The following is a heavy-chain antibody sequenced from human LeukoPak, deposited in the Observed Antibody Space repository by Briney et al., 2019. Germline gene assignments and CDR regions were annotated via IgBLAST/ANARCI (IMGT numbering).Heavy chain of an antibody. Sequence: GGSLRLSCAASGFTFSNYAMSWVRQAPGKGLELVSAITGSDGTTYYADSVKGRFTISRDNSKNTLYLQMNSERVEDTAVYYGAQWGDYDILTGYYVSDYWGQGTLVTVSS. CDR1: GFTFSNYA. CDR2: ITGSDGTT. J-gene: IGHJ4*02. CDR3: AQWGDYDILTGYYVSDY. D-gene: IGHD3-9*01. V-gene: IGHV3-23*01.